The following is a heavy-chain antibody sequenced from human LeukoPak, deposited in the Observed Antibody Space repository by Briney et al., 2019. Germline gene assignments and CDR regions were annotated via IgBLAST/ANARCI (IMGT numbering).Heavy chain of an antibody. CDR1: GFTFSSYA. V-gene: IGHV3-23*01. CDR2: ISGSGGST. Sequence: GGSLRLSCAASGFTFSSYAMSWVRQAPGKGLGWVSAISGSGGSTYYADSVRGRFTISRDNSKNTLYLQMNSLRAEDTAVYYCAKNAKQWLVVDYWGQGTLVTVSS. J-gene: IGHJ4*02. D-gene: IGHD6-19*01. CDR3: AKNAKQWLVVDY.